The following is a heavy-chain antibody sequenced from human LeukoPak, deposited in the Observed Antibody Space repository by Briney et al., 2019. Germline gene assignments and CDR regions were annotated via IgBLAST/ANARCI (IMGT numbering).Heavy chain of an antibody. CDR1: GGSFSGYY. V-gene: IGHV4-34*01. Sequence: PSETLSLTCAVYGGSFSGYYWSWIRQPPGKGLEWIGEINHRGSTKYNPSLKSRVTISVDTSKKQFSLKLSSVTAADTAVYYCARRNDYEAFDIWGQGTMVTVSS. J-gene: IGHJ3*02. CDR2: INHRGST. D-gene: IGHD4-17*01. CDR3: ARRNDYEAFDI.